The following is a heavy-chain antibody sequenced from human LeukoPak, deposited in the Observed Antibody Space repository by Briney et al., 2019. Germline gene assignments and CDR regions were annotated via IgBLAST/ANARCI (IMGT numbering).Heavy chain of an antibody. CDR1: GGTFSSYA. V-gene: IGHV1-69*06. Sequence: SVKVSCKASGGTFSSYAISWVRQAPGQGLEWMGGIIPICGTANYAQKFQGRVTITADKSTSTAYMELSSLRSEDTAVYYCAREDGDYRTDYWGQGTLVTVSS. CDR2: IIPICGTA. D-gene: IGHD4-17*01. CDR3: AREDGDYRTDY. J-gene: IGHJ4*02.